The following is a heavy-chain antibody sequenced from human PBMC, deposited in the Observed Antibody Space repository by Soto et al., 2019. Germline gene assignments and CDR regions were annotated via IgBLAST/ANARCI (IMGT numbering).Heavy chain of an antibody. J-gene: IGHJ5*02. CDR3: AHIVTGCFT. CDR2: IYWEDDK. CDR1: GFSLITSGVG. V-gene: IGHV2-5*02. D-gene: IGHD3-16*01. Sequence: QITLKESGPTLVKPTQTLTLTCTISGFSLITSGVGVGWIRQPPGKALEWLALIYWEDDKRYIPSLKSRLTITKDPSKNQVVLTMTNMDPVDTATYYCAHIVTGCFTWGRGALVTVSS.